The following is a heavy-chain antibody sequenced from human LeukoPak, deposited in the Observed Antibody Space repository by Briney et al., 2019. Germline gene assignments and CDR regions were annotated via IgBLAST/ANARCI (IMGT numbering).Heavy chain of an antibody. D-gene: IGHD3-16*01. CDR1: GFTFSSYG. CDR2: ISYDGSNK. J-gene: IGHJ4*02. CDR3: ARVGRVMITFGGVLDY. V-gene: IGHV3-30*03. Sequence: PGGSLRLSCAASGFTFSSYGMHWVRQAPGKGLEWVAVISYDGSNKYYADSVKGRFTISRDNSKNTLYLQMNSLRAEDTAVYYCARVGRVMITFGGVLDYWGQGTLVTVSS.